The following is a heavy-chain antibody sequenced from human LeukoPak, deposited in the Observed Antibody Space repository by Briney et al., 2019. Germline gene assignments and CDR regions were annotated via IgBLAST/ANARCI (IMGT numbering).Heavy chain of an antibody. D-gene: IGHD6-19*01. V-gene: IGHV3-53*01. Sequence: GGSLRLSCAASGFTVSSNYMSWVRRAPGKGLEWVSVIYSGGSTYYADSVKGRFTISRDNSKNTLYLQMNSLRAEDTAVYYCARAGIAVAGPSDYWGQGTLVTVSS. CDR2: IYSGGST. CDR3: ARAGIAVAGPSDY. J-gene: IGHJ4*02. CDR1: GFTVSSNY.